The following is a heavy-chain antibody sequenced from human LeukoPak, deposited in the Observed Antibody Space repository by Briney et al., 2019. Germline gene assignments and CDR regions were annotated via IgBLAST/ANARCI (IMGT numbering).Heavy chain of an antibody. J-gene: IGHJ4*02. CDR3: ARLIPRSGLRLDY. D-gene: IGHD3-16*01. Sequence: SETLSLTCTISGGSIRSSSHYWGWIRQPPGKGLEYIGSVFYSGTAYYNPSLKSRVTISVDTPENQFFLKVPSVTAADTAVYCCARLIPRSGLRLDYWGQGILVTVSS. CDR1: GGSIRSSSHY. CDR2: VFYSGTA. V-gene: IGHV4-39*01.